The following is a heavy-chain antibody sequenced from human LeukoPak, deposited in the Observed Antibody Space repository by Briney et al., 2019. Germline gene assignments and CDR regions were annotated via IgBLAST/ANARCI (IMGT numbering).Heavy chain of an antibody. CDR3: XXXXRFGVLPYGMDV. J-gene: IGHJ6*02. Sequence: GGSLRLSCAASGFTFSSYAMHWVRQAPGKGLEYVSAISSNGGSTYYANSVKGRFTISRDNSKNTLYLQMNSLRAEDTAVYYXXXXXRFGVLPYGMDVWGQGTTVTVSS. D-gene: IGHD3-10*01. CDR2: ISSNGGST. V-gene: IGHV3-64*01. CDR1: GFTFSSYA.